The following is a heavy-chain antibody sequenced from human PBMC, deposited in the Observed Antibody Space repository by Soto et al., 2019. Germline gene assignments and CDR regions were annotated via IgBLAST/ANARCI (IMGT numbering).Heavy chain of an antibody. CDR1: GFTFSSYS. V-gene: IGHV3-21*01. Sequence: GGSLRLSCAASGFTFSSYSMNWVRQAPGKGLEWVSSISSSSSYIYYADSVKGRFTISRDNAKNSLYLQMNSLRAEDTAVYYCAREKIRYNWNDVSHFFDYWGQGTLVTVSS. D-gene: IGHD1-1*01. CDR3: AREKIRYNWNDVSHFFDY. CDR2: ISSSSSYI. J-gene: IGHJ4*02.